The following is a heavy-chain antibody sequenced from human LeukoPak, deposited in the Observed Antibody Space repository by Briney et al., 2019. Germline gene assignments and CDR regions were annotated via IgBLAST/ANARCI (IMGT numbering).Heavy chain of an antibody. CDR2: IIPIFGTA. CDR1: GGTFISYA. V-gene: IGHV1-69*05. J-gene: IGHJ4*02. CDR3: ARGGVYGDYETRFDY. D-gene: IGHD4-17*01. Sequence: SVKVSCKDSGGTFISYAISWVRQAPGQGLEWMGRIIPIFGTANYAQKFQGRVTITTDESTSTAYMELSSLRSEDTAVYYCARGGVYGDYETRFDYWGQGTLVTVSS.